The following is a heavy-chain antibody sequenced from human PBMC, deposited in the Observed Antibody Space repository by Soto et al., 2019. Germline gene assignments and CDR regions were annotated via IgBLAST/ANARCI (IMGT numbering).Heavy chain of an antibody. V-gene: IGHV6-1*01. CDR3: ARSPATPPMGSSSWNSGFYP. CDR1: GDSVSSNSAA. CDR2: TYYRSKWYN. D-gene: IGHD6-13*01. Sequence: PSLTLSLSCAISGDSVSSNSAAWNWIRQSPSRGVEWLGRTYYRSKWYNDYAVSVKSRITISPDRSKNQFCLQLNSVTPEDTAVYSCARSPATPPMGSSSWNSGFYPWGQGTLVTVSS. J-gene: IGHJ5*02.